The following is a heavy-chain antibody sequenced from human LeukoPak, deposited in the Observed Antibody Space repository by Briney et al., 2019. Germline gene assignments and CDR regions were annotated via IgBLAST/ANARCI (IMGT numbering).Heavy chain of an antibody. CDR3: ARDHWEFYGMDV. V-gene: IGHV3-21*01. Sequence: GGSLRLSCAASGFTFSSYSMNWVRQAPGKGLEWVSSISSSSSYIYYADLVKGRFTISRDNAKNSLYLQMNSLRAEDTAVYYCARDHWEFYGMDVWGQGTTVTVSS. J-gene: IGHJ6*02. CDR2: ISSSSSYI. CDR1: GFTFSSYS. D-gene: IGHD3-10*01.